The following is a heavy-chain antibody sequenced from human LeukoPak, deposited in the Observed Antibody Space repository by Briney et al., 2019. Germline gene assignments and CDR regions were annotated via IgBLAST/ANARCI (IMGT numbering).Heavy chain of an antibody. J-gene: IGHJ5*02. CDR2: IRYDGSNK. Sequence: PGGSLTLSCAASGFTFSSYGMHWVRQAPGKGLEWVAFIRYDGSNKYYADSVKGRFTISRDNSKNTLYLQMNSLRADATAVYYFSRGFDPWGQGRLVAVPS. CDR1: GFTFSSYG. CDR3: SRGFDP. V-gene: IGHV3-30*02.